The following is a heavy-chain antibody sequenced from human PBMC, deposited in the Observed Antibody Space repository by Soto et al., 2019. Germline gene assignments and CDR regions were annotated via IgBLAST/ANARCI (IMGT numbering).Heavy chain of an antibody. D-gene: IGHD2-15*01. CDR1: GFTFSNYG. Sequence: QVQLVESGGGVVQPGRSLRLSCAASGFTFSNYGMHWVRQAPGKGLEWVAVIWYDGSKTYYADSVKGRFTISRDDSKNTLFLDINSLRAEDTAVYYCARDSGVVAPTFDYWGQGTRVTVSS. CDR2: IWYDGSKT. J-gene: IGHJ4*02. V-gene: IGHV3-33*01. CDR3: ARDSGVVAPTFDY.